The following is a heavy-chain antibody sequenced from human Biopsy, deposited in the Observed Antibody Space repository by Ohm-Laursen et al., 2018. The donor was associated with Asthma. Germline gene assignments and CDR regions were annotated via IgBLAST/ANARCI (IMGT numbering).Heavy chain of an antibody. CDR2: ISYDGNHK. Sequence: SLRLSCSASGFTVSRDHMFWVRQAPGKGLEWVAVISYDGNHKFYEDSVKGRFTISRDNSKNTLYLQMNSLRTEDTAVYYCAKRRGYSGHDNDYWGQGTLVIVSS. CDR1: GFTVSRDH. CDR3: AKRRGYSGHDNDY. J-gene: IGHJ4*02. V-gene: IGHV3-30*18. D-gene: IGHD5-12*01.